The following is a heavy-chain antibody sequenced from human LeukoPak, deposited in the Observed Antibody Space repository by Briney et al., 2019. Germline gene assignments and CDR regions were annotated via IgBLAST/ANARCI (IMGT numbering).Heavy chain of an antibody. CDR3: ARGGYYGSGNDFRFDP. J-gene: IGHJ5*02. CDR1: GGSISSYY. D-gene: IGHD3-10*01. CDR2: IYYSGST. V-gene: IGHV4-59*01. Sequence: SETLSLTCNVSGGSISSYYWSWIRQPPGKGLEWIGYIYYSGSTNYKPSLKSRVTISVDTSKNQSSLKLSSVTAADTAVYYCARGGYYGSGNDFRFDPWGQGTLVTVSS.